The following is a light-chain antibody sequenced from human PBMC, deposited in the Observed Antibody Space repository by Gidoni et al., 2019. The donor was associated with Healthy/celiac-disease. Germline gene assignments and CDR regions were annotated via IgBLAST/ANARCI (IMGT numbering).Light chain of an antibody. Sequence: QSAPTQPASVAGPPGQSITISCTGTSSDVGGYNYVSWYQQHPGKAPKLMIYDVSNRPSGVSNRFSGSKSGNTASLTISGLQAEDEADYYCSSYTSSSTLFVFGTGTKLTVL. CDR2: DVS. CDR3: SSYTSSSTLFV. J-gene: IGLJ1*01. V-gene: IGLV2-14*01. CDR1: SSDVGGYNY.